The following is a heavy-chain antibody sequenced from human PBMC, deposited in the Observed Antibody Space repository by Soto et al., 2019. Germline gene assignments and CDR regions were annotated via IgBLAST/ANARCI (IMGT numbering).Heavy chain of an antibody. CDR2: IHGTRSII. Sequence: EVQLGESGGGLVQPGGSLKLSCAVSGFTFSSHAMNWVRQAPGKGLEWVAYIHGTRSIIYYAESVKGRFTFSRDNAKNSLYLQMDSLRDEVTALYYCARDARNADYDYWGQGTLVTVSS. CDR1: GFTFSSHA. CDR3: ARDARNADYDY. D-gene: IGHD3-16*01. V-gene: IGHV3-48*02. J-gene: IGHJ4*02.